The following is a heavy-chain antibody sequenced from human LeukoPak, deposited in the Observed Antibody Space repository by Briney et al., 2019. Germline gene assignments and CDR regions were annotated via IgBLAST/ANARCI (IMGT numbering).Heavy chain of an antibody. CDR3: VRDTGGSGSYPDY. J-gene: IGHJ4*02. Sequence: GGSLRLSCAASGFTFSNYWMTWVRQAPGEGLEWVANIKQDASEKYYVDSVKGRFTISRDNAKNSLYLQVNSLRVEDTAVYYCVRDTGGSGSYPDYWGQGTLVTVSS. V-gene: IGHV3-7*01. CDR2: IKQDASEK. D-gene: IGHD1-26*01. CDR1: GFTFSNYW.